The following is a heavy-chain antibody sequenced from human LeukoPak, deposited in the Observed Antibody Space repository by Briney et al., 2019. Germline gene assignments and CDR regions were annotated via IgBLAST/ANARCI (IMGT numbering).Heavy chain of an antibody. CDR1: GYTFTGYY. Sequence: ASVKVSCXASGYTFTGYYMHWVRQAPGQGLEWMGWINPNSGGTNYAQKFQGRVTMTRDTSISTAYMELSRLRSDDTAVYYCARDFLGCSSTSCYLFGYWGQGTLVTVSS. J-gene: IGHJ4*02. CDR3: ARDFLGCSSTSCYLFGY. V-gene: IGHV1-2*02. CDR2: INPNSGGT. D-gene: IGHD2-2*01.